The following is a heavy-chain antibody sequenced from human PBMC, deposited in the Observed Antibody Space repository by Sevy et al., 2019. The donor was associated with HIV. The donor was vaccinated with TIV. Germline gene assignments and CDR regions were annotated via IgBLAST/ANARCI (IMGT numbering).Heavy chain of an antibody. CDR3: ARDKGQGWFDP. V-gene: IGHV3-7*01. CDR1: GFTFSNYW. J-gene: IGHJ5*02. CDR2: IKQDGSEK. Sequence: GGSLRLSCAASGFTFSNYWMSWVRQAPGKGLEWVANIKQDGSEKYYVDSVKGRFTISRDNAKNSLSLQMNSLRAGDTAMYYCARDKGQGWFDPWAREPWSPSPQ.